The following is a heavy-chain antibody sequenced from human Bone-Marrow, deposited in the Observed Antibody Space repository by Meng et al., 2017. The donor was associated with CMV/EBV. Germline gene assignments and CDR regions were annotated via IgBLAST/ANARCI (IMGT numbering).Heavy chain of an antibody. V-gene: IGHV4-39*07. D-gene: IGHD3-10*01. Sequence: GSLRLSCTVSGGSISSSGYYWSWIRQPPGKGLEWIGEINHSGSTNYNPSLKSRVTISVDTSKNQFSLKLSSVTAADTAVYYCARRITMVRGFERFDYWGQGTLVTVSS. CDR3: ARRITMVRGFERFDY. CDR1: GGSISSSGYY. CDR2: INHSGST. J-gene: IGHJ4*02.